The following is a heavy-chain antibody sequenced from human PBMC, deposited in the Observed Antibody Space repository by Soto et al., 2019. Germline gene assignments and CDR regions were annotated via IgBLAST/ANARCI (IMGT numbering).Heavy chain of an antibody. CDR2: INHSGST. CDR1: GGSFSGYY. Sequence: QVQLQQWGAGLLKPSETLSLTCAVYGGSFSGYYWSWIRQPPGKGLEWIGEINHSGSTNYNPSLKSRVTISVDTSKNQFSPKLSSVTAADTAVYYCARGTNWAFDYWGQGTLVTVSS. J-gene: IGHJ4*02. D-gene: IGHD1-1*01. V-gene: IGHV4-34*01. CDR3: ARGTNWAFDY.